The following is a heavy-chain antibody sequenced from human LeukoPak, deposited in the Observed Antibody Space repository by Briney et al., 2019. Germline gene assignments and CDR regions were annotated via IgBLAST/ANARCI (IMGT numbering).Heavy chain of an antibody. V-gene: IGHV3-30*02. CDR1: GFTFSSYG. CDR2: IRYDGSNK. Sequence: GGSLRLSCAASGFTFSSYGMHWVRQAPGKGLEWVAFIRYDGSNKYYADSVKGRFTISRDNSKNTLYLQMNSLRAGDTAVYYCAKGGGVVALYYMDVWGKGTTVTISS. D-gene: IGHD3-22*01. CDR3: AKGGGVVALYYMDV. J-gene: IGHJ6*03.